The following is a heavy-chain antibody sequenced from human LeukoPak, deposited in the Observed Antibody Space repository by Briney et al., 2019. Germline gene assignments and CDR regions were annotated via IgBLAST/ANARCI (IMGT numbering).Heavy chain of an antibody. CDR1: GGTFSSYA. J-gene: IGHJ6*03. D-gene: IGHD6-6*01. Sequence: ASVKVSCKASGGTFSSYAISWVRQAPGQGLEWMGGIIPIFGTANYAQKFQGRVTITADKSTSTAYMELSSLRSEDTAVYYCARGPHLAARNYYYYYMDVWGKGTTVTVSS. CDR3: ARGPHLAARNYYYYYMDV. V-gene: IGHV1-69*06. CDR2: IIPIFGTA.